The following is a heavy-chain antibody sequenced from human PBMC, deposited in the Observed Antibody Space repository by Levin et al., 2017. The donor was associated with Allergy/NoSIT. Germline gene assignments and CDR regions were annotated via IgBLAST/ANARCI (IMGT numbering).Heavy chain of an antibody. V-gene: IGHV3-33*01. Sequence: GESLKISCAASGFTFSYYGIHWVRQAPGKGLEWVAVIWYDGSIKYYADSVKGRFTISRDNSKNTLYLHMSSLRAEDTAMYYCARDNGFSPDYWGQGTLVTVSS. CDR1: GFTFSYYG. D-gene: IGHD2-8*01. J-gene: IGHJ4*02. CDR3: ARDNGFSPDY. CDR2: IWYDGSIK.